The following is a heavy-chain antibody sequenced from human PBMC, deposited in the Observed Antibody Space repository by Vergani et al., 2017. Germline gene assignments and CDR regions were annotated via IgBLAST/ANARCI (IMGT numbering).Heavy chain of an antibody. CDR2: IYYSGST. CDR1: GGSISSSSYY. Sequence: QLQLQESGPGLVKPSETLSLTCTVSGGSISSSSYYLGWIRQPPWKGLEWIGSIYYSGSTYYNPSLKSRVTISVDTSKNQFSLKLSSVTAADTAVYYCARERLGYCSSTSCYSGWFDPWGQGTLVTVSS. D-gene: IGHD2-2*02. CDR3: ARERLGYCSSTSCYSGWFDP. V-gene: IGHV4-39*07. J-gene: IGHJ5*02.